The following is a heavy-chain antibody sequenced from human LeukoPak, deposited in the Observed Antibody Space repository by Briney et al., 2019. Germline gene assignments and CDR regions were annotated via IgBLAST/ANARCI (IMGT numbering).Heavy chain of an antibody. CDR1: GGSISSSSYY. D-gene: IGHD2-2*01. J-gene: IGHJ5*02. CDR2: IYYSGST. Sequence: SETLSLTCTVSGGSISSSSYYWGWIRQPPGKGLEWIGSIYYSGSTYYNPSLKSRVTISVDTSKNQFSLELSSVTAADTAVYYCARHSVVPAAIWFDPWGQGTLVTVSS. V-gene: IGHV4-39*01. CDR3: ARHSVVPAAIWFDP.